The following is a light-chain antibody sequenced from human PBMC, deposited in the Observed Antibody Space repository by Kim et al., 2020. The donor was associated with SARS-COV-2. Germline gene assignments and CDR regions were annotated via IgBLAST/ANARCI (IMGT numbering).Light chain of an antibody. CDR3: QQYDNLPPHLT. J-gene: IGKJ4*01. V-gene: IGKV1-33*01. CDR1: QDISNY. CDR2: DAS. Sequence: VGDRVTITCQASQDISNYLNWYQQKPGKAPKLLIYDASNLETGVPSRFSGSGSGTDFTFTISSLQPEDIATYYCQQYDNLPPHLTFGGGTKVDIK.